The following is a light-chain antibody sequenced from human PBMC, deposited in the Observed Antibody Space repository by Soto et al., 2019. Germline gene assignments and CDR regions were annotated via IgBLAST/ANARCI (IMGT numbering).Light chain of an antibody. V-gene: IGKV3-20*01. Sequence: IVVKQSPGTLSLYPGERATLSCRASQNIGSRYLAWYQQKPGQAPRLLIYGTSTRATGIPDRFSGSGSGTDFSLTISSLQPGDLAVYYCQQYGSSPRTFGQGTKVDI. J-gene: IGKJ1*01. CDR3: QQYGSSPRT. CDR2: GTS. CDR1: QNIGSRY.